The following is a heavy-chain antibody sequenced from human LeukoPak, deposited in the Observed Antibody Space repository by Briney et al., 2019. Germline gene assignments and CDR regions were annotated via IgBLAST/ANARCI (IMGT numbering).Heavy chain of an antibody. J-gene: IGHJ5*02. CDR3: ARDRGFGEGINWFDP. Sequence: GGSLRLSCEASAFTISSCEMNWVRQAPGKGLEWVVYISDSGNTIFYADSVEGRFTISRDNAKNSLFLQMNSLRADDSGVYHCARDRGFGEGINWFDPWGQGTLVTVST. CDR1: AFTISSCE. CDR2: ISDSGNTI. D-gene: IGHD3-10*01. V-gene: IGHV3-48*03.